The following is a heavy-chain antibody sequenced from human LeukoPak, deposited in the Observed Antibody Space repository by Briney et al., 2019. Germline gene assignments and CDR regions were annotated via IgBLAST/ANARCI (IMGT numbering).Heavy chain of an antibody. CDR1: GGSISSYY. CDR2: IYYSGST. Sequence: ASETLSLTCTVSGGSISSYYWSWIRQPPGKGREGIGYIYYSGSTNYSPSLNSRVTISVDTSKNQFSLKLSSVTAADTAVYYCARRREFAGGPFDYWGQGTLVTVSS. J-gene: IGHJ4*02. CDR3: ARRREFAGGPFDY. D-gene: IGHD3-10*01. V-gene: IGHV4-59*08.